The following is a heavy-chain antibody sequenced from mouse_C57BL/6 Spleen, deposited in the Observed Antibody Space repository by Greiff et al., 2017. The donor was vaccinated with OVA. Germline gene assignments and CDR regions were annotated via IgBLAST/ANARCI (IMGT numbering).Heavy chain of an antibody. D-gene: IGHD2-2*01. Sequence: QVQLQQSGAELVRPGASVTLSCKASGYTFTDYEMHWVKQTPVHGLEWIGAIDPETGGTAYNQKFKGKAILTADKSSSTAYMELRSLTSEDSAVYYCTREGVTTGGAWFAYWGQGTLVTVSA. CDR3: TREGVTTGGAWFAY. CDR2: IDPETGGT. V-gene: IGHV1-15*01. CDR1: GYTFTDYE. J-gene: IGHJ3*01.